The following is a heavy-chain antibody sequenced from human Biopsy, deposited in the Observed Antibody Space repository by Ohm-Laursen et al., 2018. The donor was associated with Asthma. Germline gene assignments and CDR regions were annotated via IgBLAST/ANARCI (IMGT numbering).Heavy chain of an antibody. J-gene: IGHJ4*02. CDR3: ARGTIVAGIDY. Sequence: GTLSLTCTVSGGSISSSSYYWGWIRQPPGKGLEWIAYIFYSGATNYKPALKSRVAQSIDTSKSQFSLRLNSLSAADTAVYYCARGTIVAGIDYWGRGTLVTVSS. D-gene: IGHD5-12*01. V-gene: IGHV4-61*05. CDR2: IFYSGAT. CDR1: GGSISSSSYY.